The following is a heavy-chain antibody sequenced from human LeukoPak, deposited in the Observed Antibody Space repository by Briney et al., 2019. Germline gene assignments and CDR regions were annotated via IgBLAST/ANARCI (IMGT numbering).Heavy chain of an antibody. V-gene: IGHV3-30-3*01. CDR3: ANSRGYSYGGDY. D-gene: IGHD5-18*01. J-gene: IGHJ4*02. Sequence: GGSLRLSCAASGFTFSSYAMHWVRQAPGKGLEWVAVISYDGSNKYYADSVKGRFTISRDNSKNTLYLQMNSLRAEDTAVYYCANSRGYSYGGDYWGQGTLVTVSS. CDR2: ISYDGSNK. CDR1: GFTFSSYA.